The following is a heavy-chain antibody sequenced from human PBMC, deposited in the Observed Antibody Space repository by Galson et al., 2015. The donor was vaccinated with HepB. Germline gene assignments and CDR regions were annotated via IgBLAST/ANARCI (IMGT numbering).Heavy chain of an antibody. D-gene: IGHD6-6*01. Sequence: VKVSCKVSGYTFTDYYMHWVQQAPGKGLEWMGLVDPEHGETMYAKKFQGRVSITADTSTDTTYMELISLTSEDTAIYYCATEEHGSSYDYWGQGTLVTVSS. CDR1: GYTFTDYY. CDR3: ATEEHGSSYDY. J-gene: IGHJ4*02. V-gene: IGHV1-69-2*01. CDR2: VDPEHGET.